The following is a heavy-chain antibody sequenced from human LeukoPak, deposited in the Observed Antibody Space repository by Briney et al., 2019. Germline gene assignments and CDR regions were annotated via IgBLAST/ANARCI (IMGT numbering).Heavy chain of an antibody. CDR3: ARDSDYPDAFDI. CDR1: GGSVSSGSYY. J-gene: IGHJ3*02. V-gene: IGHV4-61*01. Sequence: NASETLSLTCTVSGGSVSSGSYYWSWIRQPPGKGLEWIGYIYYSGSTNYNPSLKSRVTISVDTSKNQFSLKLSSVTAADTVVYYCARDSDYPDAFDIWGQGTMVTVSS. CDR2: IYYSGST. D-gene: IGHD4-11*01.